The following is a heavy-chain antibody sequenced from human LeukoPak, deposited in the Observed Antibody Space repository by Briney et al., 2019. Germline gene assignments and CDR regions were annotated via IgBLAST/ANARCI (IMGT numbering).Heavy chain of an antibody. J-gene: IGHJ5*01. CDR1: GDSTSNFY. V-gene: IGHV4-59*03. CDR3: ALAPNSNWFDF. CDR2: IHYSGSS. D-gene: IGHD2-8*01. Sequence: SETLSLTCTVSGDSTSNFYWNWIRQSPGKGLEWIGNIHYSGSSVYNPSLKSRVTISIDTSRRQFFLKLNSVTAADTAVYFCALAPNSNWFDFWGPGTLVTVSS.